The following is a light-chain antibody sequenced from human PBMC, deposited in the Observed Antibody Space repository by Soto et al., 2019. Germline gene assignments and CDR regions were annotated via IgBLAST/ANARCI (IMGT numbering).Light chain of an antibody. J-gene: IGLJ1*01. CDR1: ISDVGGYNY. CDR3: RSYTRRVLYL. Sequence: QHVLPKRSSWSGSPGQSITISCTGTISDVGGYNYVSWFQQHPGKAPKLIIYEVSNRPSGISNRFSGSKSGNTACLTISGLQAEDEADYYCRSYTRRVLYLFGSGTKVTVL. CDR2: EVS. V-gene: IGLV2-14*01.